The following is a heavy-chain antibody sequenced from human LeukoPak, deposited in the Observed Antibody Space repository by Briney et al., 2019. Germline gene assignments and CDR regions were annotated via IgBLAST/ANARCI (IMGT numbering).Heavy chain of an antibody. V-gene: IGHV3-11*01. D-gene: IGHD4-17*01. J-gene: IGHJ4*02. CDR1: GFTFSNYY. CDR3: VRRQYRDNGAFDY. CDR2: ITSSGVTK. Sequence: GGSLRLSCEGSGFTFSNYYMSWIRQAPGKGLEWVSFITSSGVTKYYTDSKKGRFTISRDNAKSSLYLQMNSLRAEDAAMYYCVRRQYRDNGAFDYWGQGTLVTVSS.